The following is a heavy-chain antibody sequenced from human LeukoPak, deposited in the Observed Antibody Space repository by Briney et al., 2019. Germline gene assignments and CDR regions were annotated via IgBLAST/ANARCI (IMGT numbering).Heavy chain of an antibody. CDR1: GGSISSGTYY. CDR2: IYTSGST. CDR3: AAESTYDSGTYYFPSDY. D-gene: IGHD3-10*01. V-gene: IGHV4-61*02. J-gene: IGHJ4*02. Sequence: PSETLSLTCTVSGGSISSGTYYWSWIRQPAGKGLEWIGRIYTSGSTNYNPSLKSRVSISVDTSKNQFSLKLSSVTAADTAVYYCAAESTYDSGTYYFPSDYWGQGTLVTVSS.